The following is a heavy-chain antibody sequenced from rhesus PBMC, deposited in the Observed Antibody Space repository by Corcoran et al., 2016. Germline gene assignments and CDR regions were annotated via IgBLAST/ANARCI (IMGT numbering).Heavy chain of an antibody. CDR2: ISDTGKTI. Sequence: EVQLVGSGGGWYQPGGPVSPSCQAPGFPFLLSAMLSVGRAPGRGLGVCLFFSVPGKGREWVSYISDTGKTIYYADSVKGRFTISRYNAKNSLSLQMSSRRAEDTAVYYCTRLVGSGDYWGQGVLVTVSS. J-gene: IGHJ4*01. V-gene: IGHV3-136*01. D-gene: IGHD2-39*02. CDR3: TRLVGSGDY. CDR1: GFPFLLSA.